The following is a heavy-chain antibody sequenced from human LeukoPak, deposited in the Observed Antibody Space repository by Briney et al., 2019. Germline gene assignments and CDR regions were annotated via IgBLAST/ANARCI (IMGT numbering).Heavy chain of an antibody. J-gene: IGHJ4*02. D-gene: IGHD3-22*01. CDR1: GLTFSTAW. CDR3: ARGRIVVVTHTLDY. CDR2: IKNKGDGGTT. Sequence: GGSLRLSCAVSGLTFSTAWLSWVRQVPAKGLEWVGRIKNKGDGGTTDYAAPVKGRFTISRDDSKNTLYLQMNSLKTEDTAVYYCARGRIVVVTHTLDYWGQGTLVTVSS. V-gene: IGHV3-15*01.